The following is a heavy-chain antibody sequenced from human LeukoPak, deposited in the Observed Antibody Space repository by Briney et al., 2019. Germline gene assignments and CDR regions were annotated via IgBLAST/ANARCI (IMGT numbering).Heavy chain of an antibody. J-gene: IGHJ5*02. CDR3: ARGTRTFDP. CDR2: INHSGST. CDR1: GGSFSGYY. Sequence: PSETLSLTCAVYGGSFSGYYWSWIRQPPGKGLEWIGEINHSGSTHYNPSLKSRVTISVDTSKNQFSLKLSSVTAADTAVYYCARGTRTFDPWGQGTLVTVSS. V-gene: IGHV4-34*01. D-gene: IGHD1-14*01.